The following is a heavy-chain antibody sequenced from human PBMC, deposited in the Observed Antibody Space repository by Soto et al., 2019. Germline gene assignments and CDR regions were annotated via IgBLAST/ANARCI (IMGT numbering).Heavy chain of an antibody. J-gene: IGHJ4*02. CDR1: GYTFNTYY. V-gene: IGHV1-46*02. D-gene: IGHD2-21*02. CDR3: ARGGHIAVVTASFDY. Sequence: GASVKVSCKPSGYTFNTYYLHWLRQAPGQALEWMGVIHPSGGGTTYAQKFLGRVTVTRDTSTTTVFMELSSLRSDDTAVYYCARGGHIAVVTASFDYWGQGTLVT. CDR2: IHPSGGGT.